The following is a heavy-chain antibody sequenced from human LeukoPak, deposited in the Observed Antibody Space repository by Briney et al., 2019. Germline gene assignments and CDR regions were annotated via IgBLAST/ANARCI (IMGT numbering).Heavy chain of an antibody. D-gene: IGHD4-23*01. CDR1: GFTVSSNY. V-gene: IGHV3-53*01. Sequence: GGSLRLSCAASGFTVSSNYMSWVRQAPGKGLEWVSVIYSGGSTYYADSVKGRFTISRDNSENTLYLQMNSLRAEDTAVYYCATNGGNNPFDCWGQGTLVTVSS. CDR3: ATNGGNNPFDC. J-gene: IGHJ4*02. CDR2: IYSGGST.